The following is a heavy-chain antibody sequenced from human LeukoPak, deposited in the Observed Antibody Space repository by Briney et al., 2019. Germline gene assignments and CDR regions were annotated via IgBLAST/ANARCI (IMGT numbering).Heavy chain of an antibody. CDR3: AKGKRYYYDSSGYYYSPFDY. J-gene: IGHJ4*02. CDR2: ISYDGSNK. Sequence: GGSLRLSCAASGFTFSSYGMHWVRQAPGKGLEWVAVISYDGSNKYYADSVKGRFTISRDNSKNTLYLQMNSLRAEDTVVYYCAKGKRYYYDSSGYYYSPFDYWGQGTLVTVSS. CDR1: GFTFSSYG. V-gene: IGHV3-30*18. D-gene: IGHD3-22*01.